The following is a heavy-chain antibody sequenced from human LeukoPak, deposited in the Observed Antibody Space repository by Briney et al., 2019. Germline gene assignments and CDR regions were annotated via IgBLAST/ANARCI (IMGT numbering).Heavy chain of an antibody. CDR3: ARGTAWGYYGSGSYYY. D-gene: IGHD3-10*01. V-gene: IGHV4-34*01. CDR2: INHSGST. CDR1: GGSFSGYY. Sequence: PSETLSLTCAVYGGSFSGYYWSWIRQPPGKGLEWIGEINHSGSTNYNPPLKSRVTISVDTSKNQFSLKLSSVTTADTAVYYCARGTAWGYYGSGSYYYWGQGTLVTVSS. J-gene: IGHJ4*02.